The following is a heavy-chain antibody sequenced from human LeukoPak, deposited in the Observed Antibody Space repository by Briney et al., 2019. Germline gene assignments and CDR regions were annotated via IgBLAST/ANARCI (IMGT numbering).Heavy chain of an antibody. CDR2: IYYSGST. CDR1: GGSISSYY. J-gene: IGHJ3*02. D-gene: IGHD3-10*01. V-gene: IGHV4-59*01. CDR3: ARDFPVLLNAFDI. Sequence: SETLSLTCTVSGGSISSYYWSWIRQPPGKGLEWIGYIYYSGSTNYNPSLKSRVTISVDTSKNQFSLKLSSVTAADTAVYYCARDFPVLLNAFDIWGQGTMVTVSS.